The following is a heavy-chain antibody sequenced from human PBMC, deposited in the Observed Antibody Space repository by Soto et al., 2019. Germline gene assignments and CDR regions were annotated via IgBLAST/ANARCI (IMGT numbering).Heavy chain of an antibody. V-gene: IGHV1-3*01. Sequence: ASVKVSCKASGYTFTSYAMHWVRQAPGQRLEWMGWINAGNGNTKNSQKLQGRVTITREKSASQANKELSSLRTEEKAGKNCRGDGGYSSSWYGGGSYYSCFDYWGQGTLVTVSS. CDR2: INAGNGNT. CDR3: RGDGGYSSSWYGGGSYYSCFDY. D-gene: IGHD6-13*01. CDR1: GYTFTSYA. J-gene: IGHJ4*02.